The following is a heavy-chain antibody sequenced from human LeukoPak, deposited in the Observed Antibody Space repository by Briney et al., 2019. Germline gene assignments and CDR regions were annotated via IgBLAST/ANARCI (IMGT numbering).Heavy chain of an antibody. D-gene: IGHD3-22*01. J-gene: IGHJ4*02. Sequence: SETLSLTCAVSGGSFSHYYWTYIRQPPGKGLEWIGEINHRGSTHYNPSLKSRVTISVDTSKNQFSLKLNSVTAADTAVYYCAGSPSYDTSGYYYDHWGQGTLVTVSS. CDR2: INHRGST. CDR3: AGSPSYDTSGYYYDH. CDR1: GGSFSHYY. V-gene: IGHV4-34*01.